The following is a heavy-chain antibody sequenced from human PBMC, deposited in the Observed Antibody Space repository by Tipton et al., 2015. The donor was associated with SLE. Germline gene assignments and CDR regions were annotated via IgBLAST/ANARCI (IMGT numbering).Heavy chain of an antibody. Sequence: QVQLVQSGAEVKKPGASVKVSCNASGYTFTSYGFSWVRQAPGQGLEWMGWINTNTGNPTYAQGFTGRFVFSLDTSVTTAYLQISSLKAEDTAVYYCARAGESGGGGAYFDYWSQGTLATASS. V-gene: IGHV7-4-1*02. J-gene: IGHJ4*02. CDR2: INTNTGNP. CDR1: GYTFTSYG. CDR3: ARAGESGGGGAYFDY. D-gene: IGHD3-16*01.